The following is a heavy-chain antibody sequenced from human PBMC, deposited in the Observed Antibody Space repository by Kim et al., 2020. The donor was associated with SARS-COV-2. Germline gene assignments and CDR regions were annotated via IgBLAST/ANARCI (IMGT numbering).Heavy chain of an antibody. Sequence: ASVKVSCKASGYTFTSYYMHWVRQAPGQGLEWMGIINPSGGSTSYAQKFQGRVTMTRDTSTSTVYMELSSLRSEDTAVYYCASLGPGTLWFGELFPHYYGMDVWGQGTTVTVSS. V-gene: IGHV1-46*01. D-gene: IGHD3-10*01. J-gene: IGHJ6*02. CDR2: INPSGGST. CDR3: ASLGPGTLWFGELFPHYYGMDV. CDR1: GYTFTSYY.